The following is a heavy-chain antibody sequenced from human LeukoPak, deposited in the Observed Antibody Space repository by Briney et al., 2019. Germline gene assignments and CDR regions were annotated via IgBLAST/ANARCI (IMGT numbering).Heavy chain of an antibody. J-gene: IGHJ4*02. CDR2: MNPSSGNT. V-gene: IGHV1-8*01. CDR3: ATTYYYDSSGYYLLLDY. Sequence: EASVKVSCKASGYTFTSYDINWVRQATGQGLEWMGWMNPSSGNTGYAQKFQGRVTMTRNTSISTAYMELSSLRSEDTAVYYCATTYYYDSSGYYLLLDYWGQGTLVTVSS. CDR1: GYTFTSYD. D-gene: IGHD3-22*01.